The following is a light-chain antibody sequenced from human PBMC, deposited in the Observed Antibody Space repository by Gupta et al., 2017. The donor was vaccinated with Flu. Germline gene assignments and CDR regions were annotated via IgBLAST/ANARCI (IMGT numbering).Light chain of an antibody. CDR2: DDS. Sequence: SYVLTQPPSVSVAPGQTATITCESNNIGTQNVHWYQQKPGQAPVLVVYDDSDRPSGIPDRISGSNSGNTANLTITXVXAGDEAXYDCHVSASSRDHPYVFGTGTKFTV. CDR1: NIGTQN. V-gene: IGLV3-21*02. J-gene: IGLJ1*01. CDR3: HVSASSRDHPYV.